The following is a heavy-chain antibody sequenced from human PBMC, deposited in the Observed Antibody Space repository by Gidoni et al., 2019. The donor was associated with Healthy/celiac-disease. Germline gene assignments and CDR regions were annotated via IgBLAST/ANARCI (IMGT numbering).Heavy chain of an antibody. V-gene: IGHV4-59*01. CDR3: ARAGTVREGYFDY. Sequence: QLQLHESGTGLVKPSETLSLTCTVYGGSISSYYWSWIRQPPGKGLEWIGYIYYSGSTNYNPSLKSRVTISLDTSKNQFSLKLSSVTAADTAVYYCARAGTVREGYFDYWGQGTRVTVSS. D-gene: IGHD3-10*01. CDR2: IYYSGST. J-gene: IGHJ4*02. CDR1: GGSISSYY.